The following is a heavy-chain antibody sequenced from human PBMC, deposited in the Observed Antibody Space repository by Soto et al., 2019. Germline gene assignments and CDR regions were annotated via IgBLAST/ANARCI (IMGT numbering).Heavy chain of an antibody. D-gene: IGHD6-13*01. CDR1: GGTFSTYT. J-gene: IGHJ3*02. V-gene: IGHV1-46*03. CDR3: ARDSPDPGIAAAGTSAFDI. Sequence: ASVKVSCKASGGTFSTYTITWVRQAPGQGLEWMGIINPSGGSTSYAQKFQGRVTMTRDTSTSTVYMELSSLRSEDTAVYYCARDSPDPGIAAAGTSAFDIWGQGTMVTV. CDR2: INPSGGST.